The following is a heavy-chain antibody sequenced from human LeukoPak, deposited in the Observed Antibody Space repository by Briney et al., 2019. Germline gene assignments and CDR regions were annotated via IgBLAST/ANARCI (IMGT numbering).Heavy chain of an antibody. CDR1: GYTLTELS. V-gene: IGHV1-24*01. CDR2: FDPEDGET. J-gene: IGHJ4*02. D-gene: IGHD3-16*01. CDR3: ATREWGSPAPFDY. Sequence: ASVKVSCKVSGYTLTELSMHWVRQAPGKGLEWMGGFDPEDGETIYAQKFQGRVTMTEDTSTDTAYMELSNLRSEDTAVYYCATREWGSPAPFDYWGQGTLVTVSS.